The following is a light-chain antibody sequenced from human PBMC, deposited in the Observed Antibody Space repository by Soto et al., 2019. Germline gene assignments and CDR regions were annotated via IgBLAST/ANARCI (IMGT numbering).Light chain of an antibody. CDR3: SSYTSSSNWV. Sequence: QSALTQPASVSGSPGQSITISCTGTSSDVGGYNYVSWYQQHPGKAPKLMIYEVSNRPSGVSNRFSGSKSGNTASLTISGLQAEDEADYYCSSYTSSSNWVFGGGTKRTVL. CDR2: EVS. V-gene: IGLV2-14*01. J-gene: IGLJ3*02. CDR1: SSDVGGYNY.